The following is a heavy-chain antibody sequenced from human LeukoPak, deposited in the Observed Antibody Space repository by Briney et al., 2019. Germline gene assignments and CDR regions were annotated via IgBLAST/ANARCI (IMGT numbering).Heavy chain of an antibody. Sequence: NPSQTLSLTCAISGDSVSINSAAWHWIRQSPSRGLEWLGRTYYRPKWYNDYEVSVKSRITINPDTSKNQFSLQLNSVTPEDTAVYYCARDPLYYDFWSGSHSDWFDPWGQGTLVTVSS. V-gene: IGHV6-1*01. CDR1: GDSVSINSAA. CDR3: ARDPLYYDFWSGSHSDWFDP. J-gene: IGHJ5*02. D-gene: IGHD3-3*01. CDR2: TYYRPKWYN.